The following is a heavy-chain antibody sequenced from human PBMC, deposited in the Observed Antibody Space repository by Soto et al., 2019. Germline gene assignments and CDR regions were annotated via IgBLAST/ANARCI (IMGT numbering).Heavy chain of an antibody. CDR1: GVSISSYY. V-gene: IGHV4-59*01. J-gene: IGHJ4*02. CDR2: IYYSGST. CDR3: ARRYGTTFDY. D-gene: IGHD1-7*01. Sequence: SETLSLTCTVSGVSISSYYWSWIRQPPGKGLEWIGYIYYSGSTNYNPSLKSRVTISVDTSKNQFSLKLSSVTAADTAVYYCARRYGTTFDYWGQGTLVTVSS.